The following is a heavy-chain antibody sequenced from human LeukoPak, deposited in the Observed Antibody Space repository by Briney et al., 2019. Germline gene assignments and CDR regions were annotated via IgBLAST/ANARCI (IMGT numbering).Heavy chain of an antibody. CDR2: IRFDGSNK. D-gene: IGHD3-3*01. CDR1: GFTVSSNY. CDR3: AKVLRFLEWLLWGDYFDY. J-gene: IGHJ4*02. V-gene: IGHV3-30*02. Sequence: PGGSLRLSCAASGFTVSSNYMIWVRQAPGKGLEWVAFIRFDGSNKYYADSVKGRFTISRDNSKNTLYLQMNSLRAEDTAIYYCAKVLRFLEWLLWGDYFDYWGQGTLVTVSS.